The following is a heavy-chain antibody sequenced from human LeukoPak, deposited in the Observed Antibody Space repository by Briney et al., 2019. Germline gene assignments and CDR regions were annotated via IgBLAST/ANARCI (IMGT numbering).Heavy chain of an antibody. V-gene: IGHV1-18*01. J-gene: IGHJ4*02. CDR1: GYTFTRYG. CDR2: IGAYNGNT. D-gene: IGHD6-13*01. Sequence: GASVTVSCKASGYTFTRYGISWLRQAPGQGLEWMGWIGAYNGNTDYAQKLQGRVTLTSDTSTSTAYMELRSLSSDDTAVYYCARGHSSSSFDYWGQGTLVTVSS. CDR3: ARGHSSSSFDY.